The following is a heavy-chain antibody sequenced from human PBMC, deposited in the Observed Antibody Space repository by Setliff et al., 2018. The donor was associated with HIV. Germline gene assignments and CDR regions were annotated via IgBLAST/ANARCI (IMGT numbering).Heavy chain of an antibody. J-gene: IGHJ6*02. D-gene: IGHD2-15*01. V-gene: IGHV3-23*01. CDR2: ISAGGGST. CDR1: GFTFSSYA. CDR3: AKDVCSGAYCYAYYYYGMDV. Sequence: PGGSLRLSCAASGFTFSSYAMSWVRQAPGKGLEWVSTISAGGGSTYYADSVKGRFTISRDNSKNTLYLQMNSLRVEDTAVYYCAKDVCSGAYCYAYYYYGMDVWGQGTMVTVSS.